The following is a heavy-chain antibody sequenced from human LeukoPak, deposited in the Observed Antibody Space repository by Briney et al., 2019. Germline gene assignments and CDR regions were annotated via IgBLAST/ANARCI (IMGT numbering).Heavy chain of an antibody. J-gene: IGHJ4*02. CDR3: ARDPPDYSNPLLLSHYYFDY. CDR2: ISYDGSNK. V-gene: IGHV3-30-3*01. CDR1: GFTFSSYA. D-gene: IGHD4-11*01. Sequence: PGGSLRLSCAASGFTFSSYAMHWVRQAPGKGLEWVAVISYDGSNKYYADSVKGRFTISRDNSKNTLYLQMNSLRAEDTAVYYCARDPPDYSNPLLLSHYYFDYWGQGTLVTVSS.